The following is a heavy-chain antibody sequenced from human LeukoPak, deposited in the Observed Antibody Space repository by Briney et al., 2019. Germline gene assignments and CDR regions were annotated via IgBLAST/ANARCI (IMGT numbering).Heavy chain of an antibody. J-gene: IGHJ4*02. CDR3: AKDFVPLYYFDY. V-gene: IGHV3-23*01. D-gene: IGHD2-8*01. Sequence: RXXXGXGXEWVSAISGSGGSTYYADSVKGRFTISRDNSKNTLYLQMNSLRAEDTAVYYCAKDFVPLYYFDYWGQGTLVTVSS. CDR2: ISGSGGST.